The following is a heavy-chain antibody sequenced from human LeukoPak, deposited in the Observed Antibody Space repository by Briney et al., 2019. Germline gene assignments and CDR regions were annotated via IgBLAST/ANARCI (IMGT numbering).Heavy chain of an antibody. V-gene: IGHV3-49*04. CDR2: IRSNLYGGTP. CDR1: GFTFGDYA. CDR3: TRDQTPYY. Sequence: GGSLRLSCTASGFTFGDYAMTWVRQAPGKGLEWVGFIRSNLYGGTPEYAASVKGRFTISRDDSNSIAYLEMDSLKTDDTAVYYCTRDQTPYYWGQGTLVTVSS. J-gene: IGHJ4*02.